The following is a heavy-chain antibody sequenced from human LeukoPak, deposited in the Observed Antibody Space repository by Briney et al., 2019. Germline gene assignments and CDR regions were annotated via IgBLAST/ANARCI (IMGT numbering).Heavy chain of an antibody. CDR1: GFTFSSYW. Sequence: GGSLRLSCAASGFTFSSYWMSWVRQAPGKGLEWVAHIKQDGSEKYYVDSVKGRFTISRDNAKNSLYLQMNSLRAEDTAVYYCARIYCSGGSCYFDYWGQGTLVTVSS. J-gene: IGHJ4*02. V-gene: IGHV3-7*03. CDR2: IKQDGSEK. D-gene: IGHD2-15*01. CDR3: ARIYCSGGSCYFDY.